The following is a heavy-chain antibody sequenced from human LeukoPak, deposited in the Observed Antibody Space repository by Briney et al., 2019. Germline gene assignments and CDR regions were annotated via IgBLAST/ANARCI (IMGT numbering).Heavy chain of an antibody. J-gene: IGHJ4*02. V-gene: IGHV1-18*01. Sequence: ASLKVSCKASGYTFTSYGISWVRQAPGQGLEWMGWISAYNGNTNYAQKLHGTVTMTTGTSTRTAYMELRSLRSDGPAVYYCARDAGGGLQLGYSGGPDGYWGQGTLVTVSS. CDR3: ARDAGGGLQLGYSGGPDGY. CDR1: GYTFTSYG. CDR2: ISAYNGNT. D-gene: IGHD5-18*01.